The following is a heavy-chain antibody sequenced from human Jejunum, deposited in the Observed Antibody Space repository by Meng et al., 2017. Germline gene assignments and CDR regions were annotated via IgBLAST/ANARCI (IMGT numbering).Heavy chain of an antibody. J-gene: IGHJ3*01. CDR1: GYSISSGYY. Sequence: ETLSLTCAVSGYSISSGYYWGWVRQAPGKGLEWVGHIKSKTHGGTTDYPAPVKDRFTISRDDSRNTVYLQMNSLKAEDTAVYHCTDGLNLWGQGTVVTVSS. CDR3: TDGLNL. CDR2: IKSKTHGGTT. D-gene: IGHD4-17*01. V-gene: IGHV3-15*01.